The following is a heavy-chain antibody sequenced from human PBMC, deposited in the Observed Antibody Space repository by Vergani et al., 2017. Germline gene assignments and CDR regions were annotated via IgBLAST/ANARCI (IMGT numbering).Heavy chain of an antibody. CDR2: ISSSSSYT. D-gene: IGHD1-1*01. Sequence: QVQLVESGGGLVKPGGSLRLSCAASGFTFSDYYMSWIRQAPGKGLEWVSYISSSSSYTNYADSVKGRFTISRDNAKNSLYLQRNSLRAEDTAVYYCARVRWNDIGRGAFDIWGQGTMVTVSS. J-gene: IGHJ3*02. V-gene: IGHV3-11*05. CDR3: ARVRWNDIGRGAFDI. CDR1: GFTFSDYY.